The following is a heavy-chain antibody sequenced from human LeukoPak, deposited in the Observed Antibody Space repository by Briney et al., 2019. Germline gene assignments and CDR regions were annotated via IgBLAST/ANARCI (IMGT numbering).Heavy chain of an antibody. CDR2: IYTSGST. J-gene: IGHJ6*03. CDR1: GGSISSGGYY. V-gene: IGHV4-61*09. Sequence: SQTLSLTCTVSGGSISSGGYYWSWIRQPPGRGLEWIGYIYTSGSTNYNPSLKSRVTISVDTSKNQFSLKLSSVTAADTAVYYCATRKKRWLQFVDYYYYYMDVWGKGTTVTVSS. D-gene: IGHD5-24*01. CDR3: ATRKKRWLQFVDYYYYYMDV.